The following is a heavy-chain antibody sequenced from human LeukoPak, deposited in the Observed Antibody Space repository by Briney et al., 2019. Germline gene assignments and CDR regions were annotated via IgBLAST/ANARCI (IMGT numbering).Heavy chain of an antibody. CDR2: INHSGIT. Sequence: SGTLSLTCAVYGGSFSGYYWSWIRQPPGKGLEWIGEINHSGITNYNPSLKSRVTMSLDTSKSQFSLKLSSVTAADTALYYCARGVVGVIEVRVYYVDYWGQGTLVTVSS. CDR1: GGSFSGYY. V-gene: IGHV4-34*01. CDR3: ARGVVGVIEVRVYYVDY. D-gene: IGHD3-3*01. J-gene: IGHJ4*02.